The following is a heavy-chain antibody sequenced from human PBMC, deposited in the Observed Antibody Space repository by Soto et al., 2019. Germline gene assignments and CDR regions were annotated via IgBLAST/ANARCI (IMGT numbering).Heavy chain of an antibody. CDR3: ARKQRYCSSTSCYIAPDYYYGMDV. V-gene: IGHV1-8*01. CDR1: GYTFTSYD. D-gene: IGHD2-2*02. CDR2: MNPNSGNT. J-gene: IGHJ6*02. Sequence: QVQLVQSGAEVKKPGASVKVSCKASGYTFTSYDINWVRQATGQGLEWMGWMNPNSGNTGYAQKFQGRVTMTRNTSISTAYMELSSLRSEDTAVYYCARKQRYCSSTSCYIAPDYYYGMDVWGQGTTVTVSS.